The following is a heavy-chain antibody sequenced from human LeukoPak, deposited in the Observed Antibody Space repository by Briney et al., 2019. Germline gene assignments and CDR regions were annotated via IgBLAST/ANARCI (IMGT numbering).Heavy chain of an antibody. Sequence: GGSLILSCTSSELTFTSQWMHWVRQAPGKGLEWVSRINTDGRSITYADSVKGRFTISRDDAKNTLYLYMNTLRAEDTAVYFCVRGDTFRGFDIWGQGTTVIVSS. V-gene: IGHV3-74*03. J-gene: IGHJ3*02. CDR2: INTDGRSI. D-gene: IGHD5-18*01. CDR3: VRGDTFRGFDI. CDR1: ELTFTSQW.